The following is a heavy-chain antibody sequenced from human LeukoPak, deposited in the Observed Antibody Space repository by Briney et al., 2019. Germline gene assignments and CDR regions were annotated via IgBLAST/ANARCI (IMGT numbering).Heavy chain of an antibody. CDR1: GFTFTSYS. J-gene: IGHJ4*02. V-gene: IGHV3-23*01. D-gene: IGHD1-26*01. CDR2: ISGGGGST. Sequence: PGGSLRLSCAASGFTFTSYSMNWVRQAPGKGLEWVSTISGGGGSTYYADSVKGRFTISRDNSKNTLYLQVNSLRAEDTAVYYGAKGGKWDVTPFDYWGQGTLVTVSS. CDR3: AKGGKWDVTPFDY.